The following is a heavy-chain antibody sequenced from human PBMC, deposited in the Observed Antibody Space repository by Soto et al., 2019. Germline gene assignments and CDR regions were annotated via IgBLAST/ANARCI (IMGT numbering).Heavy chain of an antibody. CDR3: AKEMTTNPFEY. D-gene: IGHD4-17*01. Sequence: PGGSLRLSCVASGFTFGSYDMHWVRQAPGKGLEWVAYILYNGTIKSYGDSVKGRFIISRDNTKSTMYLQMNSLRAEDTATYHCAKEMTTNPFEYWGQGALVTVSS. CDR1: GFTFGSYD. CDR2: ILYNGTIK. J-gene: IGHJ4*02. V-gene: IGHV3-30*02.